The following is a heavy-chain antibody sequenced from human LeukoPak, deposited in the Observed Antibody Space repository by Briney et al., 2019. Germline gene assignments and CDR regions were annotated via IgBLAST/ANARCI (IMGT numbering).Heavy chain of an antibody. V-gene: IGHV3-21*01. CDR2: ISSSSSYI. D-gene: IGHD5-24*01. Sequence: PGGSLRLSCAASGFTFSSYIMNWVRQAPGKGLEWVSSISSSSSYIYYADSVKGRFTISRDNAKNSLYLQMNSLRAGDTAVYYCARQDGYTQGFWFDPWGQGTLVTVSS. CDR1: GFTFSSYI. CDR3: ARQDGYTQGFWFDP. J-gene: IGHJ5*02.